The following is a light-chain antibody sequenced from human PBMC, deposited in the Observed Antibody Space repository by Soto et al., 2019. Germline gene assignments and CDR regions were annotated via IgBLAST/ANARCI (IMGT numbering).Light chain of an antibody. CDR3: QQYGSLSWT. CDR1: QSVSSNY. V-gene: IGKV3-20*01. CDR2: GAS. Sequence: DIVLTQSPGTLSLSPGERATLSCRASQSVSSNYLAWYQQKPAQAPRLLIHGASTRATGVPDRFSGSGSGTDFTLTISRLEPEDFAVYHCQQYGSLSWTFGQGTKVEIK. J-gene: IGKJ1*01.